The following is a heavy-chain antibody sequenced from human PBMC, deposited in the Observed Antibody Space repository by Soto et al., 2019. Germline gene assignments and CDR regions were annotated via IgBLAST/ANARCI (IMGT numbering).Heavy chain of an antibody. CDR3: ARLMVRGVTRKGWWW. CDR1: GGSISSSSYY. J-gene: IGHJ4*02. CDR2: IYYSGST. D-gene: IGHD3-10*01. Sequence: SETLSLTCTVSGGSISSSSYYWGWIRQPPGKGLEWIGSIYYSGSTYYNPSLKSRVTISVDTSKNQFSLKLSSVTAADTAVYYCARLMVRGVTRKGWWWWGQGTLVTVSS. V-gene: IGHV4-39*01.